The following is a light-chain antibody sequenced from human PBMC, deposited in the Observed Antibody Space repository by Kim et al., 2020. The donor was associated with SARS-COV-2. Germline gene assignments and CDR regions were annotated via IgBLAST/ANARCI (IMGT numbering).Light chain of an antibody. CDR1: QSISNN. V-gene: IGKV3-15*01. J-gene: IGKJ2*01. Sequence: SPGERATLSCRASQSISNNLAWYQQRPGQAPRLLIYGASTRATGIPARFSGSVSGTEFTLTISSLQSEDFAVYYCQQYHKWPPGYTFGQGTKLEI. CDR3: QQYHKWPPGYT. CDR2: GAS.